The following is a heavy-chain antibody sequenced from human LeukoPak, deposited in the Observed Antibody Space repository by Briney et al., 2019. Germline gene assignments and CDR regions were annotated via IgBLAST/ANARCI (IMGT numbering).Heavy chain of an antibody. Sequence: ASVKVSCKASGYTFTSYYIHWVRQAPGQGLEWMAIINPSGGSTSYAQKFQGRVTMTRDTSTSTVYMELSSLRSEDTAVYYCARVQRPRTESGSYYYYMDVWGKGTTVTVSS. J-gene: IGHJ6*03. CDR1: GYTFTSYY. D-gene: IGHD1-14*01. CDR3: ARVQRPRTESGSYYYYMDV. V-gene: IGHV1-46*01. CDR2: INPSGGST.